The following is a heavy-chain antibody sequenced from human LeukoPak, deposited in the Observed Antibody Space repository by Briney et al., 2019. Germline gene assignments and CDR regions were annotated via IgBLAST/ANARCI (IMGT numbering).Heavy chain of an antibody. V-gene: IGHV3-7*05. D-gene: IGHD4-11*01. CDR3: ARGLQWLPHPFDY. J-gene: IGHJ4*02. Sequence: GGSLRLSCVAAGFTFINYWMTWVRQAPGKGLEWVANIKQDGSEKYYVDSVKGRFTISRDNAKNSLFLQMNSMRAEDTAIYFCARGLQWLPHPFDYWGQGTLVPVSS. CDR2: IKQDGSEK. CDR1: GFTFINYW.